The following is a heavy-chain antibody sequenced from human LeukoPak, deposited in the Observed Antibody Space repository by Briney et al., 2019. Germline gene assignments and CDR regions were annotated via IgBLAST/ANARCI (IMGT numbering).Heavy chain of an antibody. CDR2: INPSGGST. D-gene: IGHD1-26*01. CDR1: GYTLTSYY. Sequence: ASVRVSCKASGYTLTSYYMHWVRQAPGQGLEWMGIINPSGGSTNYAQKFQGRVTMTRDMSTRTVYMELSSLRSEDTAVYYCATVLVGAIDYWGQGTLVTVSS. J-gene: IGHJ4*02. CDR3: ATVLVGAIDY. V-gene: IGHV1-46*01.